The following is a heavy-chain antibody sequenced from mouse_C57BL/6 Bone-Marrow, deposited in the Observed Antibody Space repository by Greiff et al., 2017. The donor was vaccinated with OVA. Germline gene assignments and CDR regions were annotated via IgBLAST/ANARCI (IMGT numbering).Heavy chain of an antibody. Sequence: QVQLQQPGAELVKPGASVKMSCKASGYTFTSYWITWVKQRPGLGLEWIGDIYPGSGSTNYNEKFKSKATLTVDTSSSTAYMQLSSLTSEDSAVYYCARTYYSNYGFAYWGQGTLVTVSA. V-gene: IGHV1-55*01. D-gene: IGHD2-5*01. CDR2: IYPGSGST. CDR3: ARTYYSNYGFAY. J-gene: IGHJ3*01. CDR1: GYTFTSYW.